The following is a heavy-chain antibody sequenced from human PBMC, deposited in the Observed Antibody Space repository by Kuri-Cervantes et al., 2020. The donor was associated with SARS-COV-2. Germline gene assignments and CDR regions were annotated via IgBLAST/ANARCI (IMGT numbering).Heavy chain of an antibody. CDR3: ARAPDYYDFWSGYYRNWFDP. CDR1: GGSINRSAYY. Sequence: SETLSLTCTVSGGSINRSAYYWAWIRQPPGKGLEWIGYIYYSGSTNYNPSLKSRVTISVDTSKNQFSLKLSSVTAADTAVYYCARAPDYYDFWSGYYRNWFDPWGQGTLVTVSS. CDR2: IYYSGST. V-gene: IGHV4-61*08. J-gene: IGHJ5*02. D-gene: IGHD3-3*01.